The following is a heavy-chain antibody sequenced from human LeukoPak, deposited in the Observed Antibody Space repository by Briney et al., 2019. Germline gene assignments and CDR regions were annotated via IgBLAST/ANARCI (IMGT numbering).Heavy chain of an antibody. D-gene: IGHD3-22*01. CDR3: ATAAYTSGYYSPCFDY. CDR2: ISSGSSNI. Sequence: GGSLRFSGAASGFTFRSNSLTWVPQGPGKGLKGCSSISSGSSNIYYAYSVKGRFTISTANAKTSLYLQMNSSRAEATAVCYFATAAYTSGYYSPCFDYWGQGTLVTVSS. J-gene: IGHJ4*02. V-gene: IGHV3-21*01. CDR1: GFTFRSNS.